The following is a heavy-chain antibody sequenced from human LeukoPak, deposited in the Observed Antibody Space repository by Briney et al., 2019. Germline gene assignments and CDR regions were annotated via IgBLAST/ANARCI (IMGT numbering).Heavy chain of an antibody. D-gene: IGHD5-18*01. V-gene: IGHV4-59*08. CDR3: ARAEGYSYGYHTFDI. J-gene: IGHJ3*02. CDR2: IYYSGST. Sequence: SETLSLTCTVSGGSISSYYWSWIRQPPGKGLEWIGYIYYSGSTNYNPSLKSRVTISVDTSNNEFSLKLSSLTAADTAVYYCARAEGYSYGYHTFDIWGQGTMVTVSS. CDR1: GGSISSYY.